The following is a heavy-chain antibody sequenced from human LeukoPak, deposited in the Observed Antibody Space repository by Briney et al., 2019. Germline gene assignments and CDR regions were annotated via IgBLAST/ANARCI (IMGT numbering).Heavy chain of an antibody. D-gene: IGHD6-6*01. CDR1: GVTFSDYW. CDR3: ARRGGSSSRRSPIDY. V-gene: IGHV3-7*01. CDR2: IKQDGSQR. J-gene: IGHJ4*02. Sequence: GGSLRLSCTASGVTFSDYWMTWVRQAPGKGPEWVANIKQDGSQRYYVDSVRGRLTISRDNAKNSLQMNGLRAEDTAVYYCARRGGSSSRRSPIDYWGQGTLSPSPQ.